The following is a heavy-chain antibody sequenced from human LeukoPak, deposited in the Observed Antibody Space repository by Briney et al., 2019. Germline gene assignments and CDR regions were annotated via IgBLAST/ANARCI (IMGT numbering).Heavy chain of an antibody. CDR3: ARHPQLDDAFDI. V-gene: IGHV5-51*01. CDR2: IYPGDSDT. D-gene: IGHD6-13*01. CDR1: GYTFSNYW. J-gene: IGHJ3*02. Sequence: GESLKISCKGSGYTFSNYWIDWVRQMPGTGLEWMGIIYPGDSDTRYSPSFQGQVTISADKSISTAYLQWSSLKASDTAMYYCARHPQLDDAFDIWGQGTMVTVSS.